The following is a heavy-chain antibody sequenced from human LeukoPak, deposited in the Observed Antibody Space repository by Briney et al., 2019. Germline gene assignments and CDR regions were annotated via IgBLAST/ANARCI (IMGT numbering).Heavy chain of an antibody. CDR2: ISSNGGST. Sequence: GGSLRLSCAASGFTFSSYAMHWVRQAPGKGLEYVSAISSNGGSTYYANSVKGRFTISRGNAKNSLYLQMNSLRAEDMALYYCAKDLSGTYDAFDIWGQGTMVTVSS. CDR1: GFTFSSYA. J-gene: IGHJ3*02. V-gene: IGHV3-64*01. CDR3: AKDLSGTYDAFDI.